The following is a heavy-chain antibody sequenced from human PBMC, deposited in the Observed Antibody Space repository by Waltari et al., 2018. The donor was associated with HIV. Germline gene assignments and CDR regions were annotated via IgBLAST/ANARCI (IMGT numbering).Heavy chain of an antibody. D-gene: IGHD3-9*01. CDR1: RLPLSDDS. J-gene: IGHJ5*01. Sequence: QVHLVESGGGLVKHGECVPHPFAASRLPLSDDSMLLTSQAPGKPPEWVPFISVDSISTNYADSVKGRFAICRDNGNKSLSLHMNRLRTEDTAVYYCARDPTTRSGDMLTGPFDSWGQGTLVTVSS. V-gene: IGHV3-11*05. CDR3: ARDPTTRSGDMLTGPFDS. CDR2: ISVDSIST.